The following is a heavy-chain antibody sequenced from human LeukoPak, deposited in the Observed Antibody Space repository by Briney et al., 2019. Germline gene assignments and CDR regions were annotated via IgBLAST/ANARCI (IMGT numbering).Heavy chain of an antibody. J-gene: IGHJ6*02. D-gene: IGHD4-4*01. V-gene: IGHV1-2*02. CDR1: GFTFTSYA. CDR2: INPNSGGT. CDR3: ARETYSNGYYYYYGMDV. Sequence: GGSLRLSCAASGFTFTSYAMSWVRQAPGKGLEWMGWINPNSGGTNYAQRFQGRVTMTRDTSISTAYMELSRLRSDDTAVYYCARETYSNGYYYYYGMDVWGQGTTVTVSS.